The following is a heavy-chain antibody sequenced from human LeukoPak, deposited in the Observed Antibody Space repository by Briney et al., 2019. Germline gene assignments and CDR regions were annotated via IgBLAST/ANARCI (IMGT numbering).Heavy chain of an antibody. J-gene: IGHJ4*02. D-gene: IGHD3-9*01. CDR3: ARDLRWSPDYDILTGYYYFGY. Sequence: ASVKVSCKASGYTFTSYGISWVRQAPGQGLEWMGWISAYNGNTNYAQKLQGRVTMTTDTSTSTAYMELRSLRSDDTAVYYCARDLRWSPDYDILTGYYYFGYWGQGTLVTVSS. CDR2: ISAYNGNT. V-gene: IGHV1-18*01. CDR1: GYTFTSYG.